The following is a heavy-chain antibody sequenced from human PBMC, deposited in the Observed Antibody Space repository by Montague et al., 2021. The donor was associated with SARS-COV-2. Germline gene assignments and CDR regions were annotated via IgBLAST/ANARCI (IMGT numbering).Heavy chain of an antibody. J-gene: IGHJ4*02. Sequence: SETLSLTCAVYGGSFSGHSWTWIRQPPGKGLEWIGEINNSGGTNYNSTPKSRGTITVDTSTNKFSLKLSPLTAADTAVYYCARGLTDVTVILVFVGASLYFDSWGQGALVTVSS. V-gene: IGHV4-34*01. CDR2: INNSGGT. CDR1: GGSFSGHS. CDR3: ARGLTDVTVILVFVGASLYFDS. D-gene: IGHD3-22*01.